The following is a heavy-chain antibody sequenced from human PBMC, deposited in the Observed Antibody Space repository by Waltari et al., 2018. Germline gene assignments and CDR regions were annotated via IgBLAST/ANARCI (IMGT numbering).Heavy chain of an antibody. CDR1: GYTFTGYY. J-gene: IGHJ4*02. CDR3: ARGGVVGAMEGY. Sequence: QVQLVQSGAEVKKPGASVKVSCKASGYTFTGYYMHWVRQAPGQGLEWMGWINPNSGGTNYAQKFQGRVTITADESTSTAYMELSSLRSEDTAVYYCARGGVVGAMEGYWGQGTLVTVSS. D-gene: IGHD1-26*01. V-gene: IGHV1-2*02. CDR2: INPNSGGT.